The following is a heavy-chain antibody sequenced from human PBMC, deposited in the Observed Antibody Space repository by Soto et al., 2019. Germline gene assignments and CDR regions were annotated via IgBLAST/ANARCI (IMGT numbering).Heavy chain of an antibody. D-gene: IGHD3-3*01. Sequence: PGGSLRLSCGASGFTSRSYRMNWVRQAPGKGLEWVSSISSSSSSIYYADSVKGRFTISRDNAKNLLYLQMNSLRAEDTAVYYCARQGETGDYDFWSGPAPYYGMDVWGQGTTVTVSS. CDR3: ARQGETGDYDFWSGPAPYYGMDV. CDR2: ISSSSSSI. J-gene: IGHJ6*02. CDR1: GFTSRSYR. V-gene: IGHV3-21*01.